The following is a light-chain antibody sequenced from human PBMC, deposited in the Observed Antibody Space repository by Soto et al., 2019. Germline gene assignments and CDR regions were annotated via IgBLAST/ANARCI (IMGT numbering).Light chain of an antibody. Sequence: ENVLTQSPGTLSLSPGDRATLSCRASQSLSRTYIAWYQQQPGQAPRLLIYGASNRATGIPDRFSGSGSGIDFTLTISRLEPEDFAVYYCQQYGGSPPLTFGGGTKVEIK. J-gene: IGKJ4*01. CDR2: GAS. CDR1: QSLSRTY. CDR3: QQYGGSPPLT. V-gene: IGKV3-20*01.